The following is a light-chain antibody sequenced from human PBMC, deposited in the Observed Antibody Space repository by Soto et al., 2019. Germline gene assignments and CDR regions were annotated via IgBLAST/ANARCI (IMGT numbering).Light chain of an antibody. CDR3: HQYGSSPPVT. Sequence: EIVLTQSPGTLSLSPGDRATLSCRASQSVSSSYLAWYQQKPGQAPRLLIYGASGRATGIPDRFSGSGSGTDFTLPISRLEHEDYAVYYCHQYGSSPPVTFGQGTRLEIK. J-gene: IGKJ5*01. CDR1: QSVSSSY. CDR2: GAS. V-gene: IGKV3-20*01.